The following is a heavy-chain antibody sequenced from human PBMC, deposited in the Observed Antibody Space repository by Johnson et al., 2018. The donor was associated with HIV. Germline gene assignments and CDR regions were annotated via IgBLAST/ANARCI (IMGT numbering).Heavy chain of an antibody. V-gene: IGHV3-30*03. CDR1: GFTFSDYY. Sequence: QVQLVESGGGLVQPGGSLRLSCAASGFTFSDYYMSWIRQAPGKGLEWVAAISYDGSNKYYADSVKGRFTISRDNSKNTLYLQMNSLRPEDKAVYYCARDAYYGTGSYPQRNTFYVWGQGTMVAVSS. CDR2: ISYDGSNK. D-gene: IGHD3-10*01. CDR3: ARDAYYGTGSYPQRNTFYV. J-gene: IGHJ3*01.